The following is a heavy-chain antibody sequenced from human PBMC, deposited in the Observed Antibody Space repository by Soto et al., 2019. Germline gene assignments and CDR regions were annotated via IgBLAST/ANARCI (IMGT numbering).Heavy chain of an antibody. D-gene: IGHD3-9*01. Sequence: KPSETLSLTCAVSSYSISSGYYWGWIRQPPGKGLEWIGSIYHSGSTYYNPSLKSRVTISVDTSKNQFSLKLSSVTAADTAVYYCARDLRYFDWFFDYWGQGTLVTVSS. V-gene: IGHV4-38-2*02. CDR1: SYSISSGYY. CDR2: IYHSGST. J-gene: IGHJ4*02. CDR3: ARDLRYFDWFFDY.